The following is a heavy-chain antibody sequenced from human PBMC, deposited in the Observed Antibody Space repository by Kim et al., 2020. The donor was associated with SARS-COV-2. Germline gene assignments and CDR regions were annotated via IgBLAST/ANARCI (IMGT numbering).Heavy chain of an antibody. CDR3: ARGYSSSWYSPDH. D-gene: IGHD6-13*01. J-gene: IGHJ4*02. Sequence: GGSLRLSCTASGFLFSDYSMTWVRQAPGKGLEWVSSISASSGYIYYANSLKGRFTISRDNSKKSVYLQMNSLRAEDTAVYYCARGYSSSWYSPDHWGQGTRVSVSS. CDR1: GFLFSDYS. V-gene: IGHV3-21*01. CDR2: ISASSGYI.